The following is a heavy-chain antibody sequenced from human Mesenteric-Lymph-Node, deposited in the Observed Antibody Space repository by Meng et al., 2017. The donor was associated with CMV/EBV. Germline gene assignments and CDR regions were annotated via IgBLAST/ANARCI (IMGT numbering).Heavy chain of an antibody. CDR2: IYYSGGT. J-gene: IGHJ4*02. CDR1: GRSINSGDYY. D-gene: IGHD5-18*01. V-gene: IGHV4-31*03. Sequence: CTVSGRSINSGDYYLSWIRQPPGKGLEWIGYIYYSGGTYYNPSLKSRITISLDTSKNQFSLVLNSVTAADTAVYYCARSGYTYGWFDYWGLGTLVTVSS. CDR3: ARSGYTYGWFDY.